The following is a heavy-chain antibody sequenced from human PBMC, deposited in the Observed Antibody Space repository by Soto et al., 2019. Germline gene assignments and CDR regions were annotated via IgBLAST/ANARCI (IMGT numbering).Heavy chain of an antibody. Sequence: EVQLVESGGGLVKPGGSLRLSCAASGFTFSNAWMSWVRQAPGKGLEWVGRIKSKTDGGTTDYAAPVKGRFTISRDDSKNTLYLQMNSLKTEDTAVYYCTTDKSVYDYIWGSDHHTDYWGQGTLVTVSS. CDR3: TTDKSVYDYIWGSDHHTDY. V-gene: IGHV3-15*01. J-gene: IGHJ4*02. D-gene: IGHD3-16*02. CDR2: IKSKTDGGTT. CDR1: GFTFSNAW.